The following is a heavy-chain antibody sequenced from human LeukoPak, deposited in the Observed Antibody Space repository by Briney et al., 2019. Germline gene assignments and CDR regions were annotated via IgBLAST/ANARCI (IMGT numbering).Heavy chain of an antibody. CDR1: GYSFTSYW. D-gene: IGHD5-24*01. Sequence: GESLKISCKGSGYSFTSYWIGWVRQMPGKGLEWMGIIYPGDSDTRYSPSFQGQVTISADKSISTAYLQWSSLKASDTAMYYCARGGDGYNRLYYFDYWGQGILVTVSS. CDR2: IYPGDSDT. V-gene: IGHV5-51*01. CDR3: ARGGDGYNRLYYFDY. J-gene: IGHJ4*02.